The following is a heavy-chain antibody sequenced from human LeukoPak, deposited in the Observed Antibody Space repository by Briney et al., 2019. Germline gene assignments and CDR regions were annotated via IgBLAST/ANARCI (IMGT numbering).Heavy chain of an antibody. Sequence: GGSLRLSCAASGFTVSSNYMSWVRQAPGKGLEWVSVIYSGGSTYYADSVKGRFTISRDNSKNTLYLQMNSLRAEDTAVYYCARVQIATDEFDYWGQGTLVTGSS. CDR1: GFTVSSNY. V-gene: IGHV3-53*01. CDR3: ARVQIATDEFDY. D-gene: IGHD1-26*01. CDR2: IYSGGST. J-gene: IGHJ4*02.